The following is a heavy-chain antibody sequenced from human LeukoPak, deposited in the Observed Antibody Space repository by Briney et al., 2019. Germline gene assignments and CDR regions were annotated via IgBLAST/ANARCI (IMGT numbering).Heavy chain of an antibody. Sequence: NPSETLSLTCTVSGGSISSYYWSWIRQPPGKGLEWIGYIYYNGNTNYNPSLQSRVTISIDTSKNQFSLKLNSVTAADTATYYCARGRLSPPVFRPFEYWGQGTLVTVSS. J-gene: IGHJ4*02. CDR1: GGSISSYY. V-gene: IGHV4-59*01. CDR2: IYYNGNT. CDR3: ARGRLSPPVFRPFEY.